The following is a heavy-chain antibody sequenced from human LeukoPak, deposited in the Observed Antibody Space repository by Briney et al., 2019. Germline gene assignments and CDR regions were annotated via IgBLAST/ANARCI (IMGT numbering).Heavy chain of an antibody. CDR3: ARDRPKYCSSTSCYRPVDY. V-gene: IGHV3-7*01. Sequence: GGSLSLSCAASGFTFSSYWMSWVRQAPGKGLEWVANIKQDGSEKYYVDSVKGRFTISRDNAKNSLYLQMNSLRAEDTAVYYCARDRPKYCSSTSCYRPVDYWGQGTLVTVSS. CDR2: IKQDGSEK. D-gene: IGHD2-2*02. J-gene: IGHJ4*02. CDR1: GFTFSSYW.